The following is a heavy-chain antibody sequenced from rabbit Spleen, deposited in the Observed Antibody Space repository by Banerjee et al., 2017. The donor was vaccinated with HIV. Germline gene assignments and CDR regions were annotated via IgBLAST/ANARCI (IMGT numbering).Heavy chain of an antibody. CDR3: ARDGGIDVYRFSL. J-gene: IGHJ4*01. D-gene: IGHD1-1*01. CDR2: ILGGSSGAT. V-gene: IGHV1S40*01. Sequence: QSLEESGGDLVKPEGSLTLTCTVSGIDFSSYYLDSMCWVRQAPGKGLEWIACILGGSSGATYYANWAKGRFTISKTSSTTVTLQMTSLTTADTSTYFCARDGGIDVYRFSLWGPGTLVTVS. CDR1: GIDFSSYYLDS.